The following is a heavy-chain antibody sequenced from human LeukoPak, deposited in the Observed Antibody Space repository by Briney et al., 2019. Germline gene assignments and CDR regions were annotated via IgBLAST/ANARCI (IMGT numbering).Heavy chain of an antibody. CDR3: ARDHKNTIFGVVIGPFDY. V-gene: IGHV3-7*01. J-gene: IGHJ4*02. D-gene: IGHD3-3*01. Sequence: GGSLRLSCVASGFTFSTYVMNWVRQAPGRGLEWVANIKQDGSEKYYVDSVKGRFTISRDNAKNSLYLQMNSLRAEDTAVYYCARDHKNTIFGVVIGPFDYWGQGTLVTVSS. CDR2: IKQDGSEK. CDR1: GFTFSTYV.